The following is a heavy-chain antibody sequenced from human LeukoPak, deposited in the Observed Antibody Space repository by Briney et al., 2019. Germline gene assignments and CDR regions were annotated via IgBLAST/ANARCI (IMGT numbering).Heavy chain of an antibody. CDR1: GFTFSSYW. CDR2: IKQDGREK. CDR3: ARGGSWFAP. V-gene: IGHV3-7*01. D-gene: IGHD3-10*01. J-gene: IGHJ5*02. Sequence: GGSLRLSCAASGFTFSSYWVSWVRQAPGKGLEWVANIKQDGREKYYVDSVKGRFTISRDNAKNSLYLQMNSLRAEDTALYYCARGGSWFAPWGQGTLVTVSS.